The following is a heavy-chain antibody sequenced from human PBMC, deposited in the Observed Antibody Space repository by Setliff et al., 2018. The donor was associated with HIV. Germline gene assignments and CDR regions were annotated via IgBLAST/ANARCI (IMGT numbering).Heavy chain of an antibody. CDR1: GGSMSTYY. Sequence: KASETLSLTCTVSGGSMSTYYWSWIRQPPGKGLEWIGYIYTSGSTYYNPYLKSRVTMSVDTSKNQFSLKLSSVTAADTAIYYCARSRVRGVIIKGYWGQGTPVTVSS. D-gene: IGHD3-10*01. V-gene: IGHV4-59*04. CDR2: IYTSGST. CDR3: ARSRVRGVIIKGY. J-gene: IGHJ4*02.